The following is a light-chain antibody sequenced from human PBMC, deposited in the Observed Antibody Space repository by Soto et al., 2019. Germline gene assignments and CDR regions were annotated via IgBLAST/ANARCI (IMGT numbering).Light chain of an antibody. J-gene: IGKJ5*01. Sequence: DIVMTQSPLSLTVTPGEPATISCRSSQSLQHVNGNKYLDWYVQKAGQSPQLLIYLGSNRAPGFPDRFSGSGSGTDFTLITTRVEAEDVGIYYCMQSLQTPRHFGQGTRLDIK. CDR3: MQSLQTPRH. CDR2: LGS. CDR1: QSLQHVNGNKY. V-gene: IGKV2-28*01.